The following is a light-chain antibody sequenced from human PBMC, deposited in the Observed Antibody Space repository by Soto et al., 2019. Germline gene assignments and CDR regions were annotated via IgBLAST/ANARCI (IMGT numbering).Light chain of an antibody. V-gene: IGKV4-1*01. J-gene: IGKJ4*01. Sequence: DIVLTQSPDSLAVSLGERATINCKSSQSVLYSSNNKNYFAWYQQKPGQPPKLLIYWASTRASGVPDRFRGSGSGTDFTLTISSLQAEDXAVYYCHQSYSHALTFGXGX. CDR3: HQSYSHALT. CDR1: QSVLYSSNNKNY. CDR2: WAS.